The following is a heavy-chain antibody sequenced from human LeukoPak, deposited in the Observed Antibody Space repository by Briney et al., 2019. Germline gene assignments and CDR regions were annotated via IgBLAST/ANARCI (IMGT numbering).Heavy chain of an antibody. D-gene: IGHD3-10*01. CDR3: ARGHPYYYGSVGDY. J-gene: IGHJ4*02. Sequence: SETLSLTCTVSGGSISSVGYYWSWIRQPPGKGLEWIGYIYYSGSTYYNPSLKSRVTISVDTSKNQFSLKLSSVTAADTAVYYCARGHPYYYGSVGDYWGQGTLVTVSS. CDR1: GGSISSVGYY. V-gene: IGHV4-30-4*01. CDR2: IYYSGST.